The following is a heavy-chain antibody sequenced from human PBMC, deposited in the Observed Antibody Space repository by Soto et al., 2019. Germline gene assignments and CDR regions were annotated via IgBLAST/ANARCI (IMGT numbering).Heavy chain of an antibody. CDR2: INPSGGST. D-gene: IGHD3-9*01. CDR1: GYTFTSYY. CDR3: ARTYYDILTGYYPTPYYFDY. Sequence: ASVKVSCKXSGYTFTSYYMHWVRQAPGQGLEWMGIINPSGGSTSYAQKFQGRVTMTRDTSTSTVYMELSSLRSEDTAVYYCARTYYDILTGYYPTPYYFDYWGQGTLVTVSS. J-gene: IGHJ4*02. V-gene: IGHV1-46*01.